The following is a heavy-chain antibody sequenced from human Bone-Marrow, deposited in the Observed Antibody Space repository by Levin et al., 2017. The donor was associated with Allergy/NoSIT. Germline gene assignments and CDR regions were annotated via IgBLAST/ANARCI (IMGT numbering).Heavy chain of an antibody. CDR2: ISAYSDDT. Sequence: ASVKVSCKASGYTFTRHGVTWVRQAPGQGLEWMGWISAYSDDTKYAQKFQGRVTMTTDKSTNTAYMELRSLRSDDTAVYYCARDRGAYSSSSLVSDNSCYHMDVWGKGTTVTVSS. D-gene: IGHD6-13*01. J-gene: IGHJ6*03. CDR3: ARDRGAYSSSSLVSDNSCYHMDV. V-gene: IGHV1-18*01. CDR1: GYTFTRHG.